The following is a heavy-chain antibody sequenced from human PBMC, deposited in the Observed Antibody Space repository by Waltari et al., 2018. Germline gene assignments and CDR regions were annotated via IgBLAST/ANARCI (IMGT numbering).Heavy chain of an antibody. V-gene: IGHV3-49*03. CDR2: IRSKIYGGTA. J-gene: IGHJ6*02. D-gene: IGHD3-16*01. Sequence: EVQLVESGGGLVQPGRSLRLSCTTSGFTFGAHAWSWFRQAPGKGLEWVGFIRSKIYGGTADYAASVKGRFTVSRDDSKSIAYLQMDSLKTEDTAVYYCSRVSASGDGMDVWGQGTTVTVSS. CDR3: SRVSASGDGMDV. CDR1: GFTFGAHA.